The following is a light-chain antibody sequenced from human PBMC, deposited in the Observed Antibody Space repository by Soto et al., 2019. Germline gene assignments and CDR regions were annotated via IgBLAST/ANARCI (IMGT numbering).Light chain of an antibody. V-gene: IGLV2-14*01. CDR2: QVT. Sequence: QSVLTQPASVSGSPGQSITISCTGTSSDVGTRNFVSWYQQHPGKAPKLMIYQVTNRPSGVSNRSSGSKSGNTASLTISGLQAEDEAHYYCSSYTDSTNYVFGTGTKVTVL. CDR1: SSDVGTRNF. CDR3: SSYTDSTNYV. J-gene: IGLJ1*01.